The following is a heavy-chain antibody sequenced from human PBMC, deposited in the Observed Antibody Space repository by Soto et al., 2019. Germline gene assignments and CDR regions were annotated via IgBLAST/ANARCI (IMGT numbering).Heavy chain of an antibody. CDR3: ARSRRLGAVTPRLDAFDI. D-gene: IGHD4-4*01. J-gene: IGHJ3*02. Sequence: QVQLVESGGGVVQPGRSLRLSCAASGFTFSSYAMHWVRQAPGKGLEWVAVISYDGSNKYYADSVKGRFTISRDNSKNTLYLQMNSLRAEDTAVYYCARSRRLGAVTPRLDAFDIWGQGTMVTVSS. V-gene: IGHV3-30-3*01. CDR1: GFTFSSYA. CDR2: ISYDGSNK.